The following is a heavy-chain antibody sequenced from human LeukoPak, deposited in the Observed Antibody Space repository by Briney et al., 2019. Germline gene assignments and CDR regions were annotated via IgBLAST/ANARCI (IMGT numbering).Heavy chain of an antibody. Sequence: GGSLRLSCAVSGVSFSSYAVGWVRQTPGKGLQLVSTITGSGDSTFYADSVNGRFTVSRDNSKNTLYLQMSSLRADDTALYYCAFGPHQQWLLADYWGQGTLVTVPS. CDR3: AFGPHQQWLLADY. CDR1: GVSFSSYA. D-gene: IGHD6-19*01. V-gene: IGHV3-23*01. J-gene: IGHJ4*02. CDR2: ITGSGDST.